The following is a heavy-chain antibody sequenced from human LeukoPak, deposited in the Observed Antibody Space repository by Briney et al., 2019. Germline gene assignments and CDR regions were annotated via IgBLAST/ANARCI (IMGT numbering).Heavy chain of an antibody. V-gene: IGHV5-51*01. CDR2: IYPGDSDT. J-gene: IGHJ4*02. D-gene: IGHD3-9*01. CDR3: ARLLRLDILTGYYRGYYFDY. Sequence: GESLKISCKGSGYSFTIYWIGWVRQMPGKGLEWMGSIYPGDSDTRYSPSFRGQVTISADRSISTAYLQWSSLKASDTAMYYCARLLRLDILTGYYRGYYFDYWGQGTLVTVSS. CDR1: GYSFTIYW.